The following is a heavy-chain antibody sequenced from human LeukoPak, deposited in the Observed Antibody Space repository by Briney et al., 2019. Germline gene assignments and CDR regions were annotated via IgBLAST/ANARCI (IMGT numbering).Heavy chain of an antibody. D-gene: IGHD2-21*02. CDR3: AREPEPYCGGDCPFDY. Sequence: GASVKVSCKASGYTFTGYYMHWVRQAPGQGLEWMGWINPSGGSTSYAQKFQGRVTMTRDMSTSTVYMELSSLRSEDTAVYYCAREPEPYCGGDCPFDYWGQGTLVTVSS. CDR2: INPSGGST. J-gene: IGHJ4*02. V-gene: IGHV1-46*01. CDR1: GYTFTGYY.